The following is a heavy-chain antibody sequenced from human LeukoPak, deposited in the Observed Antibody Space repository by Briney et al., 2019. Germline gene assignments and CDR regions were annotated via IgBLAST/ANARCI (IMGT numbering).Heavy chain of an antibody. J-gene: IGHJ5*02. CDR3: ARDQGGSYHTWFDP. CDR1: GGSISSSSYY. V-gene: IGHV4-39*07. Sequence: SETLSLTCTVSGGSISSSSYYWGWIRQPPGKGLEWIGSIYYSGSTYYNPSLKSRVTISVDTSKNQFSPKLSSVTAADTAVYYCARDQGGSYHTWFDPWGQGTLVTVSS. CDR2: IYYSGST. D-gene: IGHD1-26*01.